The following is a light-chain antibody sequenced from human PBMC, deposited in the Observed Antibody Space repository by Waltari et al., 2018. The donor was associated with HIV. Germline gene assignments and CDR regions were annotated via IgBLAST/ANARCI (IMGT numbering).Light chain of an antibody. J-gene: IGLJ1*01. CDR3: LLYYDGARV. Sequence: QTVVTQEPSLTVSPGGTVTLTCASNTGAATHSYFPSWVQQNPGQPPRAVIESTYSKHSWTPARCSGSLLGDRAALTLSGAQPEDEAEYYCLLYYDGARVFGTGTKVTVL. V-gene: IGLV7-43*01. CDR1: TGAATHSYF. CDR2: STY.